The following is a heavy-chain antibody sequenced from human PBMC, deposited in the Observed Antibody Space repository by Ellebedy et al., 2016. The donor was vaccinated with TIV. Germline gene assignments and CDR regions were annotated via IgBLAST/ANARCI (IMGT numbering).Heavy chain of an antibody. CDR3: AKDIGMGGDIVATIGFDY. CDR2: ISWNSGSI. D-gene: IGHD5-12*01. V-gene: IGHV3-9*01. J-gene: IGHJ4*02. CDR1: GFTFDDYA. Sequence: GGSLRLXCAASGFTFDDYAMHWVRQAPGKGLEWVSGISWNSGSIGYADSVKGRFTISRDNAKNSLYLQMNSLRAEDTALYYCAKDIGMGGDIVATIGFDYWGQGTLVTVSS.